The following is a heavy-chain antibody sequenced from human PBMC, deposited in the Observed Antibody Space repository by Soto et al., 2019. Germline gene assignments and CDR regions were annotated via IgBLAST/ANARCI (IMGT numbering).Heavy chain of an antibody. D-gene: IGHD2-21*02. CDR1: GGTFSSYA. Sequence: SVKVSCKASGGTFSSYAISWVRHAPGQGLEWMGGIIPIFGTANYAQKFQGRVTITADESTSTAYMELSSLRSEDTAVYYCARLRAYGGGDWWGTLGDSGQGTLVIVAS. J-gene: IGHJ4*02. CDR2: IIPIFGTA. V-gene: IGHV1-69*13. CDR3: ARLRAYGGGDWWGTLGD.